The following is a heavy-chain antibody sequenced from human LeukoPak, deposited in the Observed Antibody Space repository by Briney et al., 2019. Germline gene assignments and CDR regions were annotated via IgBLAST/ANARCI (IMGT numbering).Heavy chain of an antibody. CDR2: INHSGST. Sequence: PSETLSLTCTVSGGSISSYYWSWIRQPPGKGLEWIGEINHSGSTNYNPSLKSRVTISVDTSKNQFSLKLSSVTAADTAVYYCARHGRYSSGPYFDYWGQGTLVTVSS. D-gene: IGHD6-19*01. CDR3: ARHGRYSSGPYFDY. J-gene: IGHJ4*02. V-gene: IGHV4-34*01. CDR1: GGSISSYY.